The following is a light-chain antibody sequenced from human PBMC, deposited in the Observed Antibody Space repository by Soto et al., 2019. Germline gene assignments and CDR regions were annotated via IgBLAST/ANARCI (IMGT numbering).Light chain of an antibody. V-gene: IGLV2-8*01. CDR2: EVS. Sequence: QSALTQPPSASGSPGQSVTISCTGTSSDVGGYNYVSWYQQYPGKALKLMIYEVSQRPSGVPDRFSGSKSGNTASLTVSGLQAEDEADYYCSSYAGSNNWVFGVGTKLTVL. CDR1: SSDVGGYNY. CDR3: SSYAGSNNWV. J-gene: IGLJ1*01.